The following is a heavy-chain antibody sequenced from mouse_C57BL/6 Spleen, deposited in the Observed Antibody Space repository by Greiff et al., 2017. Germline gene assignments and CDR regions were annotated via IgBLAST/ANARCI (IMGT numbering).Heavy chain of an antibody. CDR3: AREAYYSNYEGFAY. J-gene: IGHJ3*01. CDR1: GYSITSGYY. CDR2: ISYDGSN. V-gene: IGHV3-6*01. Sequence: EVKLQESGPGLVKPSQSLSLTCSVTGYSITSGYYWNWIRQFPGNKLEWMGYISYDGSNNYNPSLKNRISITRDTSKNQFFLKLNSVTTEDTATYYCAREAYYSNYEGFAYWGQGTLVTVSA. D-gene: IGHD2-5*01.